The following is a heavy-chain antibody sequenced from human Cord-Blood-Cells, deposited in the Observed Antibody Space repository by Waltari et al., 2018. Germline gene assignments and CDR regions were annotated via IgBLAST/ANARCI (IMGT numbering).Heavy chain of an antibody. V-gene: IGHV4-34*01. CDR1: GGSFSGYY. CDR2: INHSGST. Sequence: QVQLQQWGAGLLKPSETLSLTCAVYGGSFSGYYWRWIRQPPGKGLAWIGEINHSGSTNYNPSLKSRVTISVDTSKNQFSLKLSSVTAADTAVYYCARRSGSYFDNWFDPWGQGTLVTVSS. D-gene: IGHD1-26*01. CDR3: ARRSGSYFDNWFDP. J-gene: IGHJ5*02.